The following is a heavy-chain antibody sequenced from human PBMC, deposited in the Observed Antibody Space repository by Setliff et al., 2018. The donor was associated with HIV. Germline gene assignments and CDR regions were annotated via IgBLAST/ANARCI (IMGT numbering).Heavy chain of an antibody. Sequence: PSETLSLTCTVSGGSINPYYWIWIRQPPGKRLEWIGFIYYTGRTHYNPSLKSRVSMSLDTSKNQFSLSLSSVTAADTAIYYCARHVSVGPTYYYDSWGQGTLVTVSS. V-gene: IGHV4-59*08. J-gene: IGHJ4*02. CDR1: GGSINPYY. CDR2: IYYTGRT. D-gene: IGHD3-3*01. CDR3: ARHVSVGPTYYYDS.